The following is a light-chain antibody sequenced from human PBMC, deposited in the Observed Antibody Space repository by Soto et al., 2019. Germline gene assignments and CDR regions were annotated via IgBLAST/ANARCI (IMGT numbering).Light chain of an antibody. Sequence: DIQMTQSPSTLSASVGDRVTITCRASQSITNRLAWHQQKPGKVPKVLISDVSSLKSGVPSRFSGSGSGTDFTLTISRLEPEDFAVYYCQQYGSSPPITFGGGTKVDIK. J-gene: IGKJ4*01. CDR3: QQYGSSPPIT. CDR1: QSITNR. CDR2: DVS. V-gene: IGKV1-5*01.